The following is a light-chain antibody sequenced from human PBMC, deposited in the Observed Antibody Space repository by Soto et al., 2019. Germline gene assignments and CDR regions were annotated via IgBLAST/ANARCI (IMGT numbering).Light chain of an antibody. CDR1: QSVSSN. Sequence: EIVMTQSPATLSVSPGERATLSCRASQSVSSNLAWYQQKPGQAPRLLIYGATTRGTGIPARFGGSGSGTEFTLSISSLQSEDFAVSYCQQYNNWPPLTFGGGTKVEIK. J-gene: IGKJ4*01. V-gene: IGKV3-15*01. CDR3: QQYNNWPPLT. CDR2: GAT.